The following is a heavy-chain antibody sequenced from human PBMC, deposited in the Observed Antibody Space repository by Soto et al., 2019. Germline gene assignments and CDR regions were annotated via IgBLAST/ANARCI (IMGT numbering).Heavy chain of an antibody. V-gene: IGHV1-3*05. CDR2: INSGNGNT. J-gene: IGHJ6*02. D-gene: IGHD1-26*01. CDR1: GYTFTNYA. CDR3: ARVGQWGGMDV. Sequence: QVQFVQSGAEEKKPGASVKVSCKTSGYTFTNYAIHWVRQAPAQRLEWVGWINSGNGNTKYSQTFQGRVTITRDTSASTAYMELSSLRSEDTAVYYCARVGQWGGMDVGGQGTTVTVSS.